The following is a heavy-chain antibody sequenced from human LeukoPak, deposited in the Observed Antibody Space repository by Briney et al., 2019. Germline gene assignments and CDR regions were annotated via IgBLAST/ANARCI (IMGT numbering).Heavy chain of an antibody. V-gene: IGHV3-30-3*01. D-gene: IGHD6-25*01. CDR1: GFTFSSYA. Sequence: GGSLRLSCAASGFTFSSYAMHWVRQAPGKGLEWVAVISYDGSNKYYADSVKGRFTISRDNSKNTLYLQMNSLRAEDTAVYYCARSRAGSPGYFDYWGQGTLVTVSS. CDR2: ISYDGSNK. J-gene: IGHJ4*02. CDR3: ARSRAGSPGYFDY.